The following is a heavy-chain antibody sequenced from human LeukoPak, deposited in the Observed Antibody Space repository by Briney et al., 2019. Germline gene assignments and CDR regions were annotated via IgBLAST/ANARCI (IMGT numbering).Heavy chain of an antibody. CDR1: GFSFSDYW. D-gene: IGHD2-2*01. V-gene: IGHV3-74*01. CDR3: AKGYCSGATCSIGYFDL. CDR2: IYMDGSIT. J-gene: IGHJ2*01. Sequence: PGGSLSLSCAASGFSFSDYWMHWVRQAPGKGLVWVSRIYMDGSITTYADSVKGRFTISRDNANSTLYLQMNSLRAEDTALFYCAKGYCSGATCSIGYFDLWSRGTLVTVSS.